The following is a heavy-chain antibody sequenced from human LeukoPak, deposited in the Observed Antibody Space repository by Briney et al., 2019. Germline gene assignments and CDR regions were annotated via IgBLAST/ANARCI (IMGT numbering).Heavy chain of an antibody. V-gene: IGHV6-1*01. J-gene: IGHJ4*02. CDR1: GDSVTSKNGA. CDR2: TYHSSKRYN. D-gene: IGHD6-19*01. Sequence: SQTLLLTCVVSGDSVTSKNGAWNWISQSPSRGREWLGRTYHSSKRYNDYVASMDGRMTTRHDTTKNQYSLHMNSVTPDYTAVYYCARDFGTTGWHTFDYWGERTLVTVSS. CDR3: ARDFGTTGWHTFDY.